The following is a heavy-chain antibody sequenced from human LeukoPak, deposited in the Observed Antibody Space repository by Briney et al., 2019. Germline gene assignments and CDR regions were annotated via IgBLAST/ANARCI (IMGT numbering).Heavy chain of an antibody. CDR1: GFTVSRNY. CDR2: LYSDGST. V-gene: IGHV3-53*05. D-gene: IGHD1-26*01. J-gene: IGHJ4*02. Sequence: PGGSLRLSCAVSGFTVSRNYMSWVRQAPGKGLEWCSVLYSDGSTYYADSVKGRFTISRDNSKNTLYLQMNSLRAEDTAVYYCAREFRTGGATEVLDYWGQGTLVTVSS. CDR3: AREFRTGGATEVLDY.